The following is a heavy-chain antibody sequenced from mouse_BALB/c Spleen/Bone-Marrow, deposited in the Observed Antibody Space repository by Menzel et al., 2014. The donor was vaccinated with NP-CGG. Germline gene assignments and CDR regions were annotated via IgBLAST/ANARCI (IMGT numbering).Heavy chain of an antibody. V-gene: IGHV1S41*01. CDR2: TAPGSDNT. Sequence: DLVKPGASVKLSCKASGYTFTNYWINWIKQRPGQRLEWIGRTAPGSDNTYYNEMIKGNATLPVDTSSSTAYIQLSSQSSEYSAVDFCAREYYDNSFAYWGQGSLVPVS. CDR1: GYTFTNYW. J-gene: IGHJ3*01. D-gene: IGHD2-1*01. CDR3: AREYYDNSFAY.